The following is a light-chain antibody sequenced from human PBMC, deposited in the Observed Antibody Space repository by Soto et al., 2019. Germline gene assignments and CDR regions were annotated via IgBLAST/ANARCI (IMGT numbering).Light chain of an antibody. J-gene: IGKJ1*01. V-gene: IGKV3-11*01. Sequence: EILLTQSPATLSSFPGDRVTLSCRASQAVNTRLAWYQHTPGQAPRILIYLASNRDAGVPARFSGSGSGTDCTLPLSEVEPEDFEVYYCHQRQSWPRTFGQGTKVDIK. CDR1: QAVNTR. CDR3: HQRQSWPRT. CDR2: LAS.